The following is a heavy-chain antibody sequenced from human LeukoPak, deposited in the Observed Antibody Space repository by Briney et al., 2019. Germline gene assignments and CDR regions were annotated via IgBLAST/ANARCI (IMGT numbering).Heavy chain of an antibody. Sequence: SETLSLTCAVYGGSFSGYYWSWIRQPPGKGLEWIGEINHSGSTNYNPSLKSRVTISVDTSKNQFSLKLSSVTAADTTVYYCARASHPDIVVVPAAIYFDLWGRGTLVTVSS. CDR2: INHSGST. V-gene: IGHV4-34*01. D-gene: IGHD2-2*01. CDR3: ARASHPDIVVVPAAIYFDL. CDR1: GGSFSGYY. J-gene: IGHJ2*01.